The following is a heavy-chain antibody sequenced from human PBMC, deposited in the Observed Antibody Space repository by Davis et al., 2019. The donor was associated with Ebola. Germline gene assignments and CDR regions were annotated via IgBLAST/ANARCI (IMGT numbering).Heavy chain of an antibody. D-gene: IGHD3-16*01. Sequence: MPSETLSLTCTVSGGSIASYYWSWIRQPPGKGLEWIGYIYYSGSTNYNPSLKSRVTISVDTSKNQFFLKLSSVTAADTAVYYCASVGDGDAYAFDIWGQGTMVTVSS. V-gene: IGHV4-59*08. J-gene: IGHJ3*02. CDR3: ASVGDGDAYAFDI. CDR2: IYYSGST. CDR1: GGSIASYY.